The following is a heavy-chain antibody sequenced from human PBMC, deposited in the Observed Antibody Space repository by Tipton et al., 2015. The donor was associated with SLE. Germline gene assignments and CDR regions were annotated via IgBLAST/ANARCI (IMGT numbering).Heavy chain of an antibody. CDR2: ISSDGGIK. D-gene: IGHD6-6*01. CDR3: ARGRTPLADLMFEY. J-gene: IGHJ4*02. CDR1: GFTFTSFS. V-gene: IGHV3-30*04. Sequence: SLRLSCAASGFTFTSFSMNWVRQAPGKGLEWVAFISSDGGIKYHADSVKGRFTIFRDNSKSTLYVEMKSLRPEDTAVYYCARGRTPLADLMFEYWGQGTLVTVSS.